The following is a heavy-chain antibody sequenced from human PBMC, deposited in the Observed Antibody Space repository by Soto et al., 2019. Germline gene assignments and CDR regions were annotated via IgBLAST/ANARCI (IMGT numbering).Heavy chain of an antibody. Sequence: GSLRLSCAASGFKFSDYWMSWVRQAPGKGLEWVGNIKHDTSEAHYADSVKGRFTITRDNIKNFLFLQMNGLRSDDTASYYCARDGLLFSGPYRPSRFDYWGLGTLVTVSS. CDR2: IKHDTSEA. D-gene: IGHD3-16*02. CDR1: GFKFSDYW. CDR3: ARDGLLFSGPYRPSRFDY. J-gene: IGHJ4*02. V-gene: IGHV3-7*03.